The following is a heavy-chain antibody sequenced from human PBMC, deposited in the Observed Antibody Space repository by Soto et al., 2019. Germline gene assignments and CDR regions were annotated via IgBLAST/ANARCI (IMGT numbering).Heavy chain of an antibody. CDR3: ARVGSSIAVRRFDY. Sequence: SETLRLTCTVSGGSISSGDYCWSWIRQPPGKGLEWIGYIYYSGSTYYNPSLKSRVTISLDTSKNQFSLKLSSVTAADTAVYYCARVGSSIAVRRFDYWGQGTLVTVSS. V-gene: IGHV4-30-4*01. D-gene: IGHD6-6*01. J-gene: IGHJ4*02. CDR1: GGSISSGDYC. CDR2: IYYSGST.